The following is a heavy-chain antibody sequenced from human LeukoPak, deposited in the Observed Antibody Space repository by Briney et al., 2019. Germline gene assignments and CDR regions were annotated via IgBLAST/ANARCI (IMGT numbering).Heavy chain of an antibody. J-gene: IGHJ4*02. Sequence: ASVKVSCKASGYTFTGYYIHWVRQAPGQGLEWMGWINPNSGGANYAQKFQGRVTMTRDTSISTAYMELSRLTSDDTALYYCARALVSSPYDSRRTIGPGGYFDNWGQGTLVTVPS. CDR3: ARALVSSPYDSRRTIGPGGYFDN. D-gene: IGHD3-22*01. V-gene: IGHV1-2*02. CDR1: GYTFTGYY. CDR2: INPNSGGA.